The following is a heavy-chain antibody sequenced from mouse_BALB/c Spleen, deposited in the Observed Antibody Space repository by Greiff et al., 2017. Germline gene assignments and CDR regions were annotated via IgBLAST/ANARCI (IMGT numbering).Heavy chain of an antibody. Sequence: EVMLVESGGGLVQPGGSMKLSCVASGFTFSSYWMSWVRQSPEKGLEWVAEIRLKSDNYATHYAESVKGKFTISRDDSKSRLYLQMNSLRAEDTGIYYCTGTTWFAYWGQGTLVTVSA. CDR2: IRLKSDNYAT. J-gene: IGHJ3*01. CDR3: TGTTWFAY. CDR1: GFTFSSYW. V-gene: IGHV6-3*01. D-gene: IGHD2-13*01.